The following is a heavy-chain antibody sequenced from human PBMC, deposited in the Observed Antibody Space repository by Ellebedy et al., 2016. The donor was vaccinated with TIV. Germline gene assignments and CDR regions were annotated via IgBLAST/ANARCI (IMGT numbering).Heavy chain of an antibody. Sequence: GESLKISCAASGFTFNNYAIHWVRQAPGKGLQWVAVISFDGSNQYYADFLKGRFTISRDTSKNTLYLQMNSLSAEDTACYYCARARSTSGYSTLLYWGQGTLVTVSS. CDR2: ISFDGSNQ. J-gene: IGHJ4*02. CDR3: ARARSTSGYSTLLY. CDR1: GFTFNNYA. V-gene: IGHV3-30-3*01. D-gene: IGHD3-3*01.